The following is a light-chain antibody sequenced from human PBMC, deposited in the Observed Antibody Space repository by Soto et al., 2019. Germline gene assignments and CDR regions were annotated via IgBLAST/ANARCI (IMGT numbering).Light chain of an antibody. J-gene: IGKJ2*01. Sequence: EIVMTQSPATLSVSPGERATLSCRASQSVSSNLACYQQKPGRAPRLLIYGASTRATGIPARFSGSGSGTEFTLTISSLQSEDFAVYYCQQYNNWPPYTFGQGTKLEIK. V-gene: IGKV3-15*01. CDR1: QSVSSN. CDR3: QQYNNWPPYT. CDR2: GAS.